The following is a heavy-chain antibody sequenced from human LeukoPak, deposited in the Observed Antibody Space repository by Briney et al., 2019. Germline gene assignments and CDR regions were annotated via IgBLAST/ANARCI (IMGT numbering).Heavy chain of an antibody. D-gene: IGHD3-22*01. CDR1: SYSISSGYY. Sequence: PSETLSLTCAVSSYSISSGYYWGWIRQPPGKGLEWIGSIYHGGSTYYNPSLKSRVTISVDTSKNQFSLKLSSVTAADTAVFYCAREKSSGYWYFDLWGRGTLVTVSS. V-gene: IGHV4-38-2*02. CDR3: AREKSSGYWYFDL. CDR2: IYHGGST. J-gene: IGHJ2*01.